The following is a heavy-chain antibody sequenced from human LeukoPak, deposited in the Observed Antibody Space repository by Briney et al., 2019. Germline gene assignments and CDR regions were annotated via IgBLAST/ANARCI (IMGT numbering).Heavy chain of an antibody. CDR3: ARTTEGHSWRTRYYSYYMDV. J-gene: IGHJ6*03. CDR1: GFTFSSYT. CDR2: ISSGNSYI. V-gene: IGHV3-21*01. D-gene: IGHD6-13*01. Sequence: GGSLRLSCAASGFTFSSYTMNWVRQAPGKGLEWVSIISSGNSYIHYADSVKGRFTISRDNAKNSLFLQMNSLRGEGTAVYYCARTTEGHSWRTRYYSYYMDVWGRGTTVTVSS.